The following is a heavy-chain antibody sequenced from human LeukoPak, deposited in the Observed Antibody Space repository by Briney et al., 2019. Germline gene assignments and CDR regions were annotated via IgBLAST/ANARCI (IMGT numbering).Heavy chain of an antibody. CDR3: AKPSNYYGSATDAFDF. CDR2: INHSGST. D-gene: IGHD3-10*01. V-gene: IGHV4-34*01. J-gene: IGHJ3*01. CDR1: GGSFSGYY. Sequence: TPSETLSLTCAVYGGSFSGYYWSWIRQPPGKGLEWIGEINHSGSTNYNPSLESRVTISVDTSKNHFSLKLNSVTAADTAVYYCAKPSNYYGSATDAFDFWGQGTMVTVSS.